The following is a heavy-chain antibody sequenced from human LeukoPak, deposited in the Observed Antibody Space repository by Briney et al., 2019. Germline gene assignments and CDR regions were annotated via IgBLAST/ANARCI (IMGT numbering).Heavy chain of an antibody. V-gene: IGHV3-23*01. Sequence: GGSLRLSCAASGFTFSSYAMNWVRQAPGKGLEWVSAISGSGGSTHYADSVKGRFTISRDNSKNTLYVQMNSLRAEDTAVYYCARSGSDWYYYYGMDVWGQGTTVTVS. CDR1: GFTFSSYA. D-gene: IGHD6-19*01. CDR2: ISGSGGST. J-gene: IGHJ6*02. CDR3: ARSGSDWYYYYGMDV.